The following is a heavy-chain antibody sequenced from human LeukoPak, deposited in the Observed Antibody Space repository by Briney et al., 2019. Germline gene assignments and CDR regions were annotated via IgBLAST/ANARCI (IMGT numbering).Heavy chain of an antibody. V-gene: IGHV3-23*01. D-gene: IGHD2/OR15-2a*01. CDR3: AKYVSAKGPPYALDV. CDR2: ISASGGST. Sequence: GGSLRLSCAASEFTFSSYAMQWVRQAPGKGLEWVSGISASGGSTWYADSVKGRFTISRDNSKNTLYLQMNSLRAEDTAVYYCAKYVSAKGPPYALDVWGQGTTVTVSS. J-gene: IGHJ6*02. CDR1: EFTFSSYA.